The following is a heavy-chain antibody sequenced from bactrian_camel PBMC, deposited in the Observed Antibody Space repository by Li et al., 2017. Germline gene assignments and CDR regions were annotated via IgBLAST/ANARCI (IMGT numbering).Heavy chain of an antibody. D-gene: IGHD4*01. V-gene: IGHV3S35*01. CDR2: INTGSGTT. Sequence: VQLVESGGGSVQAGGSLRLSCGASGSTYSRRSMAWFRQAPGKGLEWVSSINTGSGTTYYAESVEGRFTISRDNAKNTVYLQMNSLKPEDTAVYYCVRKDDYSNYASFGYWGQGTQVTVS. CDR3: VRKDDYSNYASFGY. J-gene: IGHJ6*01. CDR1: GSTYSRRS.